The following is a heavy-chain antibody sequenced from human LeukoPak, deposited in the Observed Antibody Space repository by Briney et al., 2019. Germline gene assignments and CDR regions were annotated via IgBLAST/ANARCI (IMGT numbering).Heavy chain of an antibody. CDR2: IYYSGIT. D-gene: IGHD6-19*01. Sequence: SETLSLTCTVSGASISSSSYHWAWIRQPPGKGLEWIATIYYSGITYYNPSLKSRVTISVDTSKNQFSLNLNSVTAADTAVYYCARFEKEYSGGWYLGYWGQGNLVTVSS. CDR1: GASISSSSYH. CDR3: ARFEKEYSGGWYLGY. V-gene: IGHV4-39*01. J-gene: IGHJ4*02.